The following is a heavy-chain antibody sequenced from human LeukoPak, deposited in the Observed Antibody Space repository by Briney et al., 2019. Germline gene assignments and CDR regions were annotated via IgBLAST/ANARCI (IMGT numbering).Heavy chain of an antibody. Sequence: GGSLRLSCAPSGFTVSINYMSWVRQAPGKGLEWVSVNYSGGNTYYADSVKGRFTISRDNSKNTVYLQMNSLRAEDTAVYYCARGETSSYDYWGQGTLVTVSS. CDR2: NYSGGNT. D-gene: IGHD2-2*01. CDR3: ARGETSSYDY. CDR1: GFTVSINY. V-gene: IGHV3-53*01. J-gene: IGHJ4*02.